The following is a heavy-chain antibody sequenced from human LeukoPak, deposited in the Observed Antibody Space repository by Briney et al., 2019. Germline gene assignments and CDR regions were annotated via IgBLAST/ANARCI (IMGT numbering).Heavy chain of an antibody. CDR2: INPNSGGT. Sequence: ASVKVSCKASGGTFSSYAISWVRQAPGQGLEWMGWINPNSGGTNYAQKFQGWVTMTRDTSISTAYMELSRLRSDDTAVYYCARADCSSTSCYSYYYYGMDVWGQGTTVTVSS. CDR1: GGTFSSYA. CDR3: ARADCSSTSCYSYYYYGMDV. D-gene: IGHD2-2*02. J-gene: IGHJ6*02. V-gene: IGHV1-2*04.